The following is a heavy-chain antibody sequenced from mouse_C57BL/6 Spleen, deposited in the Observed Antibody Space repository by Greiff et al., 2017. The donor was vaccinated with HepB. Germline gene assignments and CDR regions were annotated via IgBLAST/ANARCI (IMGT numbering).Heavy chain of an antibody. J-gene: IGHJ3*01. CDR2: IYPGSGNT. V-gene: IGHV1-76*01. Sequence: VQLQQSGAELVRPGASVKLSCKASGYTFTDYYINWVKQRPGQGLEWIARIYPGSGNTYYNEKFKGKATLTAEKSSSTAYMQLSSLTSEDSAVYFCARGSNLRLAYWGQGTLVTVSA. CDR3: ARGSNLRLAY. D-gene: IGHD2-5*01. CDR1: GYTFTDYY.